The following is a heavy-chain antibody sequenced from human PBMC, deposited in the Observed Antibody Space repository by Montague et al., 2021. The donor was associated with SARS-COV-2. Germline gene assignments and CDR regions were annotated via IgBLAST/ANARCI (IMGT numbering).Heavy chain of an antibody. CDR2: IYHSGGT. CDR3: ARRPGTFGAAFDI. V-gene: IGHV4-39*01. D-gene: IGHD3-10*01. CDR1: GGSISSDSFY. Sequence: SETLSLTCTVSGGSISSDSFYWGWLRQPPGKGLEWIGLIYHSGGTYNGPSLKRRFSISVDTSKNQFSLKVTSVTGADTAVYYCARRPGTFGAAFDIWGLGTMVTVSS. J-gene: IGHJ3*02.